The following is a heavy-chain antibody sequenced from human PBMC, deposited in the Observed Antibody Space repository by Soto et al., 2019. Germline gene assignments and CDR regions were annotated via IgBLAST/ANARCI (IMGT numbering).Heavy chain of an antibody. J-gene: IGHJ5*02. CDR2: ISSSGATV. D-gene: IGHD1-1*01. V-gene: IGHV3-11*01. Sequence: MLLVESGGGLVKPGGSLRLSCEASGFTFSNSYMSWIRQIPGKGLEAIADISSSGATVYYADSVKGRFTVSRDNAKKSLYLEMSNVTAEDTAVYYCARAQQLAANWFAPWGQGVLVTVSS. CDR1: GFTFSNSY. CDR3: ARAQQLAANWFAP.